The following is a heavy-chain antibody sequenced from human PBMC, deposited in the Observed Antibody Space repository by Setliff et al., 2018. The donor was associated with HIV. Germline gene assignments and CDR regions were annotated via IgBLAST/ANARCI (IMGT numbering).Heavy chain of an antibody. CDR1: GFTFKNAW. J-gene: IGHJ4*02. CDR2: TRNKANGYIT. V-gene: IGHV3-72*01. Sequence: PGGSLRLSCAASGFTFKNAWMNWVRQAPGKGLEWIGRTRNKANGYITEYGASVQGRFTISRDNSKDSLSLQMNNLKAEDTAVYYCVRAAAGLDIWSQGIQVTVSS. CDR3: VRAAAGLDI.